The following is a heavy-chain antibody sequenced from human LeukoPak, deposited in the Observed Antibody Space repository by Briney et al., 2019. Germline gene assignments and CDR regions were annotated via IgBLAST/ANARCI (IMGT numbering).Heavy chain of an antibody. V-gene: IGHV4-39*07. J-gene: IGHJ4*02. CDR2: IYNSGST. CDR1: GGSISSSTYY. D-gene: IGHD2-15*01. Sequence: SETLSLTCNVSGGSISSSTYYWGWIRQPPGKGLEWIGSIYNSGSTYYNPSLKSRVTISVDTSKNQFSLKLSSVTAADTAVYYCASLVVVEIYWGQGTLVTVSS. CDR3: ASLVVVEIY.